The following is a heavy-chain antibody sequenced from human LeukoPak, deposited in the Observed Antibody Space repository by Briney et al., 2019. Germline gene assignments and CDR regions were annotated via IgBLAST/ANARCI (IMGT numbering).Heavy chain of an antibody. CDR2: ISSSSSTM. Sequence: GGSLRLSCAASGFTFSSYAMSWVRQAPGKGLEWVSYISSSSSTMYYADSVKGRFTISRDKAKNSLYLQMNSLRGEDTAVYYCAAESITIFGVIITWGQGTLVTVSS. CDR3: AAESITIFGVIIT. J-gene: IGHJ4*02. D-gene: IGHD3-3*01. V-gene: IGHV3-48*01. CDR1: GFTFSSYA.